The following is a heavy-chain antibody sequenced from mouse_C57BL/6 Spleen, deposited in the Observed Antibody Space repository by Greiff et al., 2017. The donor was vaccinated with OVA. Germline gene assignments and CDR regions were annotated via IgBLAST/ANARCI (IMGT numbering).Heavy chain of an antibody. CDR1: GYTFTSYW. CDR3: ARDYGSSYYFDY. J-gene: IGHJ2*01. Sequence: QVQLQQPGAELVRPGSSVKLSCKASGYTFTSYWMHWVKQRPIQGLEWIGNIDPSDSETHYNQKFKDKATLIVDKSSSTAYMQLSSLTSEDSAVYYCARDYGSSYYFDYWGQGTTLTVSS. CDR2: IDPSDSET. V-gene: IGHV1-52*01. D-gene: IGHD1-1*01.